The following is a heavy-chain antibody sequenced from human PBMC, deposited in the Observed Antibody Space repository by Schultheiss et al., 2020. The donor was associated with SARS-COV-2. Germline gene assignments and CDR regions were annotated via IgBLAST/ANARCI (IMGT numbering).Heavy chain of an antibody. Sequence: SETLSLTCTVSGGSISSYYWSWIRQPAGKGLEWIGRIYTSGSTNYNPSLKSRVTISVDTSKNQFSLKLSSVTAADTAVYYCASGGWYYYDSSGYYDYMDVWGKGTTVTVSS. CDR3: ASGGWYYYDSSGYYDYMDV. J-gene: IGHJ6*03. CDR1: GGSISSYY. V-gene: IGHV4-4*07. CDR2: IYTSGST. D-gene: IGHD3-22*01.